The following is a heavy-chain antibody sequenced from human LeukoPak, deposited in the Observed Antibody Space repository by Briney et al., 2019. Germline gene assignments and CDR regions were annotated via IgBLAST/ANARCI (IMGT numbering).Heavy chain of an antibody. Sequence: GGSLRLSCAASGFTFSSYEMNWVCQAPGKGLEWVSYISSSGSTIYYADSVKGRFTISRDNAKNSLYLQMNSLRAEDTAVYYCAREPPPPYYYDSSGYPTDYWGQGTLVTVSS. CDR3: AREPPPPYYYDSSGYPTDY. D-gene: IGHD3-22*01. CDR1: GFTFSSYE. J-gene: IGHJ4*02. V-gene: IGHV3-48*03. CDR2: ISSSGSTI.